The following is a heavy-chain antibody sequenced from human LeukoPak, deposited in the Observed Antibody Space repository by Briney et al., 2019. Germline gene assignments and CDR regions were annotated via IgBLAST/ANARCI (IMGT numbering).Heavy chain of an antibody. CDR1: GFTFSSYA. Sequence: PGGSLRLSCAASGFTFSSYAMSWVRQAPGKGVEWVSGIRGSGGSTYYADSVKGRFTISRDNFKNTLSLQMNSLRAEDTAVYYCAKDRGCSGGSCDYYYGMDVWGQGTTVTVSS. V-gene: IGHV3-23*01. CDR3: AKDRGCSGGSCDYYYGMDV. J-gene: IGHJ6*02. CDR2: IRGSGGST. D-gene: IGHD2-15*01.